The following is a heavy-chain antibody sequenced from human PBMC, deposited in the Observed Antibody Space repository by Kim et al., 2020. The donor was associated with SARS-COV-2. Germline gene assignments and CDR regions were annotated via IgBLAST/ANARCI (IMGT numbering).Heavy chain of an antibody. CDR2: FDPEDGET. J-gene: IGHJ4*02. D-gene: IGHD3-22*01. Sequence: ASVKVSCKVSGYTLTAVSMHWVRQAPGKGLEWMGGFDPEDGETTYAQKFQGRVTMTEDTSTNTAFMQLSRLRSEDTAANYCAISLPVYFDSSAYYCLDYWAQGSLLTVSS. V-gene: IGHV1-24*01. CDR3: AISLPVYFDSSAYYCLDY. CDR1: GYTLTAVS.